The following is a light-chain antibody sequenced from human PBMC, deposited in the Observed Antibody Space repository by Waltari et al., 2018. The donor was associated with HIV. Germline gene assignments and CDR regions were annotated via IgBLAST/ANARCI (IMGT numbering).Light chain of an antibody. V-gene: IGLV1-51*01. Sequence: QSVLTQPPSVSAAPGQKVAISRSVSSSHIGTDYVSWYQHVPGSAPKLLIYANDKRPTGTPDRFSGSKSGKSATLDITGLQTGDGAYYYCGTWDRSLDGGVFGGGTKLTVL. CDR1: SSHIGTDY. CDR3: GTWDRSLDGGV. J-gene: IGLJ3*02. CDR2: AND.